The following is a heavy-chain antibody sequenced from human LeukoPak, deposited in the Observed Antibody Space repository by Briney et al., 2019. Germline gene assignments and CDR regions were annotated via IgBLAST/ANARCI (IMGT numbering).Heavy chain of an antibody. CDR1: GFTFSTFW. Sequence: TGGSLRLSCEASGFTFSTFWMTWVRQVPGKGLEWVANIKQDGSERNYVDSVKGRFTISRDNAKNSLHLQMNSLRAEDTAVYYCARGASSSPWGQGTLVTVSS. CDR2: IKQDGSER. J-gene: IGHJ5*02. D-gene: IGHD6-13*01. V-gene: IGHV3-7*03. CDR3: ARGASSSP.